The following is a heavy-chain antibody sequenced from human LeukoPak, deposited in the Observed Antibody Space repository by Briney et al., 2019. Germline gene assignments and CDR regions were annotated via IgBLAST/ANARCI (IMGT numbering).Heavy chain of an antibody. Sequence: SVKVSCKASGGTFSSYAINWVRQAPGQGLEWMGGIIPIFGTANYAQKFQGRVTITADESTSTAYMELSSLRSEDTAVYYCARDDPTYYDILTGYRDSDAFDIWGQGTMVTVSS. V-gene: IGHV1-69*13. CDR1: GGTFSSYA. J-gene: IGHJ3*02. CDR3: ARDDPTYYDILTGYRDSDAFDI. D-gene: IGHD3-9*01. CDR2: IIPIFGTA.